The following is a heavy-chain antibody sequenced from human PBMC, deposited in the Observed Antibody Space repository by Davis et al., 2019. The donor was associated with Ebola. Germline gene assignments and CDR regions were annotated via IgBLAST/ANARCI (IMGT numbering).Heavy chain of an antibody. CDR1: GFTFSSYS. CDR2: ISSSSSTI. V-gene: IGHV3-48*02. Sequence: GESLKISCAASGFTFSSYSMNWVRQAPGKGLEWVSYISSSSSTIYYADSVKGRFTISRDNAKNSLYLQMNSLRDEDTAVYYCARDQPSAAEWLCDYWGQGTLVTVSS. J-gene: IGHJ4*02. D-gene: IGHD3-3*01. CDR3: ARDQPSAAEWLCDY.